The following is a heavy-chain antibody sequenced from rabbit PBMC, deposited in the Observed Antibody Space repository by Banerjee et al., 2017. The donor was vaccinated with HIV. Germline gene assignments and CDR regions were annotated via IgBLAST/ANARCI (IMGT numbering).Heavy chain of an antibody. CDR1: GFSFSSSYY. J-gene: IGHJ4*01. CDR3: ARDAGYAGSNL. CDR2: VDVGSSGTT. Sequence: QQQLEESGGGLVKPGGTLTLTCKASGFSFSSSYYMCWVRQAPGKGLEWIACVDVGSSGTTYYATWANGRFTVSKTSSTTVTLQMTSLTAADTATYFCARDAGYAGSNLWGQGTLVTVS. D-gene: IGHD4-2*01. V-gene: IGHV1S45*01.